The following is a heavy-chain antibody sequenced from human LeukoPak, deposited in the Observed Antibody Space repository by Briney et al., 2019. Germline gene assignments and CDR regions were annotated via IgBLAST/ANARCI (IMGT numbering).Heavy chain of an antibody. D-gene: IGHD3-9*01. CDR2: ISAYNGNS. Sequence: ASVKVSCKASGYTFTSYSINWVRQAPGQGLEWMGWISAYNGNSHYTQKFQGRVTMTTDTSTSTAYMELRSLRSDDTAVYYCARAPLWDDILTGYVSWYMDVWGKGTTVTISS. CDR1: GYTFTSYS. V-gene: IGHV1-18*01. CDR3: ARAPLWDDILTGYVSWYMDV. J-gene: IGHJ6*03.